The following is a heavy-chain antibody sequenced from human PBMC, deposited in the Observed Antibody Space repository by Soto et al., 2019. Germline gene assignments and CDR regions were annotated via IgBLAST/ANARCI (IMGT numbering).Heavy chain of an antibody. CDR2: IYPGDPDT. D-gene: IGHD6-6*01. V-gene: IGHV5-51*01. CDR3: ARTRSFTLGFYYDGMDV. CDR1: GYSFASYW. Sequence: GECLKISCQGSGYSFASYWIGWVRQMPGKDLEWLGIIYPGDPDTRYSPSFQGQVTISADKSLRTAYLQWTSLKASDTALYYCARTRSFTLGFYYDGMDVWGQGTTVTVSS. J-gene: IGHJ6*02.